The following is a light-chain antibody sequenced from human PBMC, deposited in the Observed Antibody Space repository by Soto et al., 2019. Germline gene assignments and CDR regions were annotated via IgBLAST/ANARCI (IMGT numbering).Light chain of an antibody. CDR3: QSYDRSLSGVV. CDR2: GNN. CDR1: GSNIGASYD. V-gene: IGLV1-40*01. J-gene: IGLJ2*01. Sequence: QSVLTQPPSVSGAPGQRVTISCTGSGSNIGASYDVHWYQHISVTAPKLLIFGNNNRPSGVSDRFSGSKSGTSASLAITGVQAEDEADYYCQSYDRSLSGVVFGGGTKLTVL.